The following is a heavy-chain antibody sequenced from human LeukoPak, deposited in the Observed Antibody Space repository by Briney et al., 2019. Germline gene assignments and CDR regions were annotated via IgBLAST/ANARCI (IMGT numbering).Heavy chain of an antibody. Sequence: ASVKVSFTVSGYTLTELSMHWVRQAPGKGLEWMGGFDPEDGETIYAQKFQGRVTMTEDTSTDTAYMELSSLRSEDTAVYYCATGVGAAPYYFDYWGQGTLVTVSS. CDR1: GYTLTELS. CDR3: ATGVGAAPYYFDY. V-gene: IGHV1-24*01. D-gene: IGHD2-15*01. CDR2: FDPEDGET. J-gene: IGHJ4*02.